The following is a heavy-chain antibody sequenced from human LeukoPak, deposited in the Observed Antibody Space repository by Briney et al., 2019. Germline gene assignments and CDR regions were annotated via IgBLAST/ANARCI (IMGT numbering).Heavy chain of an antibody. V-gene: IGHV3-48*01. D-gene: IGHD5-12*01. CDR3: AREGGATISYY. J-gene: IGHJ4*02. CDR2: ISSSSSTI. CDR1: GFTFSSYS. Sequence: GGSLRLSCAASGFTFSSYSMNWVRQAPGKGLEWVSYISSSSSTIYYADSVKGRFTISRDNSKNTLYLQMNSLRAEDTAVYYCAREGGATISYYWGQGTLVTVSS.